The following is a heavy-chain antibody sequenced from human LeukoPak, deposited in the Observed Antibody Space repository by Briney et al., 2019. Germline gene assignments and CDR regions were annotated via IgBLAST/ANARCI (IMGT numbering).Heavy chain of an antibody. D-gene: IGHD2-8*01. CDR1: GYTFTNYG. V-gene: IGHV1-18*01. J-gene: IGHJ4*02. CDR2: ISPYNGNT. Sequence: VASVKVSCKASGYTFTNYGISWVRQAPGQGLEWLAWISPYNGNTYSAQTFQGRVTVTADTSTSTAFMELRSLKSDDTAVYYCTRTVLDCWKVVCYTYWGQGTLVTVSS. CDR3: TRTVLDCWKVVCYTY.